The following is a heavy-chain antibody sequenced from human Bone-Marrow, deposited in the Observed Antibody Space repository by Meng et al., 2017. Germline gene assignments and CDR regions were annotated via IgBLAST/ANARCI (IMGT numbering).Heavy chain of an antibody. CDR3: VRDFGGESDF. V-gene: IGHV3-74*03. CDR2: MNPGETTI. J-gene: IGHJ4*02. CDR1: GFALRNNW. D-gene: IGHD3-10*01. Sequence: EVQLVESGGGLVQPGGSLRLSCAASGFALRNNWMHLVRQAPGKGLVWVARMNPGETTITHAGSVRGRFTISRDIARNTLHLQMNSLRAEDSSLYFCVRDFGGESDFWGQGTLVTVSS.